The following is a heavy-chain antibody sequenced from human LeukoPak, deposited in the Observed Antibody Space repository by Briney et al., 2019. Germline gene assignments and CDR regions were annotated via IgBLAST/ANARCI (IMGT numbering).Heavy chain of an antibody. CDR3: ARESVVVVVAATPVVTFDP. J-gene: IGHJ5*02. V-gene: IGHV3-20*04. CDR1: GFTFDDYG. D-gene: IGHD2-15*01. CDR2: INWNGGST. Sequence: PGGSLRLSCAASGFTFDDYGMSWVRQAPGEGLEWVSGINWNGGSTGYADSVKGRFTISRDNAKNSLYLQMNSLRAEDTALYYCARESVVVVVAATPVVTFDPWGQGTLVTVSS.